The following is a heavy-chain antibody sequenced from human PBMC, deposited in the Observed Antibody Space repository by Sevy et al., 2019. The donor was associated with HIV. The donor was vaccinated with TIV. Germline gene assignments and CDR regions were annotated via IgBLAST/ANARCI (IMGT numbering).Heavy chain of an antibody. CDR2: IWYDGSNT. D-gene: IGHD4-17*01. Sequence: GGSLRLSCAASGFTFSTYGMHWVRQAPGKGLEWLAVIWYDGSNTYYADSVKGRFTISRDNSKNTLFLQMRSLRAEDTAVYYCAREPRIYGDYLLAYFDFWGQGTLVTVSS. J-gene: IGHJ4*02. CDR3: AREPRIYGDYLLAYFDF. CDR1: GFTFSTYG. V-gene: IGHV3-33*01.